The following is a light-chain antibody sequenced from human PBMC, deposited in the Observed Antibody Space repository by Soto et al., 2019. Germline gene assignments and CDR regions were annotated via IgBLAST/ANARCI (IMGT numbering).Light chain of an antibody. J-gene: IGLJ2*01. CDR3: QSYDSGLSGFVI. V-gene: IGLV1-40*01. CDR1: SSNIGANYD. Sequence: QPVLTQPTSVSGAPGQRVTISCSGSSSNIGANYDVHWYQQLPGTAPKLLIYANTNRPAGVPDRFSGSKSGTSASLAITGLQAEDEADYYCQSYDSGLSGFVIFGGGTKLTVL. CDR2: ANT.